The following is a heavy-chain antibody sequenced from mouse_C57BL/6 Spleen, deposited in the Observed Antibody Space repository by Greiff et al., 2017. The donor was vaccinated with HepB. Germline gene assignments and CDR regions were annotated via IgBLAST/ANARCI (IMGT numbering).Heavy chain of an antibody. V-gene: IGHV1-69*01. J-gene: IGHJ4*01. CDR2: IDPSDSYT. D-gene: IGHD2-4*01. CDR3: ARNSYRWDYDDYAMDY. CDR1: GYTFTSYW. Sequence: QVQLQQPGAELVMPGASVKLSCKASGYTFTSYWMHWVKQRPGQGLEWIGEIDPSDSYTNYNQKFKGKSTLTVDKSSSTAYMQLSSLTSEDSAVYYWARNSYRWDYDDYAMDYWGQGTSVTVSS.